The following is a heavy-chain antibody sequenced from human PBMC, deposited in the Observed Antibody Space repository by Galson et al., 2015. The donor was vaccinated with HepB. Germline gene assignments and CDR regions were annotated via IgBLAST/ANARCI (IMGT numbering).Heavy chain of an antibody. V-gene: IGHV3-30*04. CDR2: ISYDGSNK. CDR3: ARDQVATIAYYFDY. J-gene: IGHJ4*02. CDR1: GFTFSSYA. D-gene: IGHD5-12*01. Sequence: SLRLSCAASGFTFSSYAMHWVRQAPGKGLEWVAVISYDGSNKYYADSVKGRFTISRDNSKNTLYLQMNSLRAEDTAVYYCARDQVATIAYYFDYWGQGTLVTVSS.